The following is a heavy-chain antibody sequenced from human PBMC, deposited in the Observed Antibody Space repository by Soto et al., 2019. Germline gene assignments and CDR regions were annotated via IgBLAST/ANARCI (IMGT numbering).Heavy chain of an antibody. V-gene: IGHV4-39*01. Sequence: QLQLQESGPGLVRPSETLSLTCTVSGGSIGSSAFYWGWIRQPPGKGLEWIGSIYHSGTTYYNPSFTSRVSISVDTSKNQFSLKLSSVTAADTAVYYCTTGLTIFGVVISSGDYWGQGILVTVSS. CDR1: GGSIGSSAFY. J-gene: IGHJ4*02. D-gene: IGHD3-3*01. CDR2: IYHSGTT. CDR3: TTGLTIFGVVISSGDY.